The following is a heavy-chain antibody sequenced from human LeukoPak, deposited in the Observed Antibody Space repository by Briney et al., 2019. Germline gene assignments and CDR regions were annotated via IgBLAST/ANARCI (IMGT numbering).Heavy chain of an antibody. CDR1: GGSISGGDYH. CDR3: ARQARGFDF. D-gene: IGHD3-10*01. V-gene: IGHV4-30-4*01. Sequence: PSETLSLTCTVSGGSISGGDYHWGWIRRPPGQGLEWIGYIYYSGSTYYNPSLKSRLTISVDTSKNQFSLRLSSVTAADTAVYYWARQARGFDFWGQGTLVTVSS. CDR2: IYYSGST. J-gene: IGHJ4*02.